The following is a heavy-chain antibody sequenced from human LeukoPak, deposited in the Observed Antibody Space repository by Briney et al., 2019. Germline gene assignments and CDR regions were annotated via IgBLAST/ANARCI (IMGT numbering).Heavy chain of an antibody. CDR3: ARVFHRVVGNDY. D-gene: IGHD3-3*01. CDR1: GCTFSRYA. V-gene: IGHV1-18*01. CDR2: ISAYNANT. Sequence: ASVKVSCKASGCTFSRYAISWVRQAPGQGREWMGWISAYNANTNYAQKFQGRATMTTDTSTSTVYMELRSLRSDDTAIYYCARVFHRVVGNDYWGQGTLVTVSS. J-gene: IGHJ4*02.